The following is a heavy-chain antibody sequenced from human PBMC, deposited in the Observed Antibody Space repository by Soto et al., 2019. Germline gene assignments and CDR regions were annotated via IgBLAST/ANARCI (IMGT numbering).Heavy chain of an antibody. D-gene: IGHD3-3*01. Sequence: SETLSLTCAVYGGSFSGYYWSWIRQPPGKGLEWIGEINHSGSTNYNPSLKSRVTISVDTSKNQFSLKLSSVTAADTAVYYCARGQGYDFWSGYYRGWFDPWGQGTLVTVSS. J-gene: IGHJ5*02. CDR1: GGSFSGYY. V-gene: IGHV4-34*01. CDR3: ARGQGYDFWSGYYRGWFDP. CDR2: INHSGST.